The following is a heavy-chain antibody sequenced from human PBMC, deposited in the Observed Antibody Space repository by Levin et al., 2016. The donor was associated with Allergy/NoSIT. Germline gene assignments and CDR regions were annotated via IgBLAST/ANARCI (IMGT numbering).Heavy chain of an antibody. Sequence: SETLSLTCTVSGASISSYYWNWIRQPPGKGLEWIGYIYYSGTANYSPSLKSRVTMSVDTSKDQFSLRLTSVTAADTAVYYCARASGYYYALGGFDLWGQGTMVTVSS. D-gene: IGHD3-22*01. CDR3: ARASGYYYALGGFDL. V-gene: IGHV4-59*01. J-gene: IGHJ3*01. CDR1: GASISSYY. CDR2: IYYSGTA.